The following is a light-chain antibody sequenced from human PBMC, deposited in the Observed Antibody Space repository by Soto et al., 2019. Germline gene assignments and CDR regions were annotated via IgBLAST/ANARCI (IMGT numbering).Light chain of an antibody. CDR3: LQDYNYPRT. CDR2: GAS. Sequence: AIQMTQSPSSLSASVGDRVTITCRASQGIRNDLGWYQQKPGKAPKLLIYGASSLQSGVPSRFSGSGSGTDFTLTIISLQPEDFATYYCLQDYNYPRTFGQGTKVEI. J-gene: IGKJ1*01. V-gene: IGKV1-6*01. CDR1: QGIRND.